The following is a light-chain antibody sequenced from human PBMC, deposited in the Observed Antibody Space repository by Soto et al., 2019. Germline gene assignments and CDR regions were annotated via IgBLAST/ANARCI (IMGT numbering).Light chain of an antibody. CDR1: SSNIGSNY. CDR2: RNN. CDR3: AAWDDSLSGRV. Sequence: QSVLTQPPSASGTLGHRVTISCSGSSSNIGSNYVYWYQQLPGTAPKLLIYRNNQRPSGVPDRFSGSKSGTSASLAISGLRSEDEADYYCAAWDDSLSGRVFGGGTKLTVL. V-gene: IGLV1-47*01. J-gene: IGLJ3*02.